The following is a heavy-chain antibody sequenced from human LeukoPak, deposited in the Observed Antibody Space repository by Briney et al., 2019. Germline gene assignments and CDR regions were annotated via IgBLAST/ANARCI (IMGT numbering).Heavy chain of an antibody. CDR1: GDSVSRDSLA. Sequence: SQTLSLTCAISGDSVSRDSLAWNWIRQSPSRGLEWLGRTYSRSSKWSHDFASSVKTRITINSDTSKNQFSLHLNSATPEDTAVYYCARAFDSAYDSPFDYWGQGALVTVSS. CDR3: ARAFDSAYDSPFDY. D-gene: IGHD5-12*01. CDR2: TYSRSSKWSH. V-gene: IGHV6-1*01. J-gene: IGHJ4*02.